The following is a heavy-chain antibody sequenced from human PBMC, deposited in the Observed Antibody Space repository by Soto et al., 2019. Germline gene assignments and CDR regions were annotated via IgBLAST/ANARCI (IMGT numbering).Heavy chain of an antibody. CDR1: GDAFCCYY. CDR2: IYYSGST. V-gene: IGHV4-59*01. Sequence: SDSRYRTCAVCGDAFCCYYWSWIRQPPGKGLEWIGYIYYSGSTKYNPSLKSRVTISVDTSKNQFSLKLSSVTAADTAVYYCARDHDRLDYWGQGTLVTVS. J-gene: IGHJ4*02. D-gene: IGHD1-1*01. CDR3: ARDHDRLDY.